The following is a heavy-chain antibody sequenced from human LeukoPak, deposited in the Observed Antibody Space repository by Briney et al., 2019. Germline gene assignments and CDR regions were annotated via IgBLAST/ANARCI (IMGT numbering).Heavy chain of an antibody. CDR1: GFTFSNYG. CDR3: AKAKAPRYSPRHYYSMDV. V-gene: IGHV3-30*18. CDR2: ISFDGRNE. D-gene: IGHD6-13*01. J-gene: IGHJ6*02. Sequence: PGRSLRLSCAASGFTFSNYGLHWVRQAPGKGLEWVALISFDGRNEYYADSVKGRFAISRDNSKNTLYLQMNSLRAEDTAVYYCAKAKAPRYSPRHYYSMDVWGQGTTVTVSS.